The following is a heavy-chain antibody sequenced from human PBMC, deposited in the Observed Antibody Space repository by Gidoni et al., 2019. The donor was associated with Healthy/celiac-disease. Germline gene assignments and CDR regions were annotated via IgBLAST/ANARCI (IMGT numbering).Heavy chain of an antibody. Sequence: QVQLVQSGAEVKKPGASVKVSCKASGYTFTSYGISWVRQAPGQGLEWMGWISAYNGNTNYAQKLQGRVTMTTDTSTSTAYMELRSLRSDDTAVYYCARTADYDYVWGSYHDSPSFQHWGQGTLVTVSS. CDR3: ARTADYDYVWGSYHDSPSFQH. CDR1: GYTFTSYG. CDR2: ISAYNGNT. D-gene: IGHD3-16*02. J-gene: IGHJ1*01. V-gene: IGHV1-18*01.